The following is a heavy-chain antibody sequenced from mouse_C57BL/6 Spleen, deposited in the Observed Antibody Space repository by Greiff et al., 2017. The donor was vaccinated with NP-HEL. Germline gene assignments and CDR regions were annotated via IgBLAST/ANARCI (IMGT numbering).Heavy chain of an antibody. J-gene: IGHJ4*01. CDR3: ARKTNWAPYYAMDY. V-gene: IGHV5-17*01. CDR2: ISSGSSTI. CDR1: GFTFSDYG. Sequence: VQLKESGGGLVKPGGSLKLSCAASGFTFSDYGMHWVRQAPEKGLEWVAYISSGSSTIYYADTVKGRFTISRDNAKNTLFLQMTSLRSEDTAMYYCARKTNWAPYYAMDYWGQGTSVTVSS. D-gene: IGHD4-1*01.